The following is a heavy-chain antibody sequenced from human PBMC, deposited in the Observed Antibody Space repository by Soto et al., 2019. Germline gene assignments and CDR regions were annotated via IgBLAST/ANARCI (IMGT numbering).Heavy chain of an antibody. V-gene: IGHV1-18*01. CDR1: GYTFTSYG. J-gene: IGHJ6*03. Sequence: QVQLVQSGAEVKKPGASVKVSCKASGYTFTSYGISWVRQAPGQGLEWMGWISAYNGNTNYAKKLQGRVTRTTDTSTSTAYMELRSLRSDDTAVYYCARESITGTTHYYYYMDVWGKGTTVTVSS. CDR3: ARESITGTTHYYYYMDV. D-gene: IGHD1-7*01. CDR2: ISAYNGNT.